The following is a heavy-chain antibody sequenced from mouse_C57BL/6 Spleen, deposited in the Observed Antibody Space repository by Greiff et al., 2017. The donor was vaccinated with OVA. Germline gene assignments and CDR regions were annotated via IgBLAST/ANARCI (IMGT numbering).Heavy chain of an antibody. J-gene: IGHJ2*01. V-gene: IGHV1-26*01. CDR3: ARWTDY. Sequence: VQLQQSGPELVKPGASVKISCKASGYTFTDYYMNWVKQSHGKSLEWIGDINPNNGGTSYNQKFKGKATLTVDKSSSTAYMELRSLTSEDSAVYYCARWTDYWGQGTTLTVSS. CDR2: INPNNGGT. CDR1: GYTFTDYY.